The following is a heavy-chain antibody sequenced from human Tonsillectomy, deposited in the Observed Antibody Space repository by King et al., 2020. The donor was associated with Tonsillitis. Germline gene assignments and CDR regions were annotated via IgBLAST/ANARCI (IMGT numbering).Heavy chain of an antibody. V-gene: IGHV3-23*04. J-gene: IGHJ1*01. CDR2: ISGSGGST. CDR1: GFTFSSYA. D-gene: IGHD6-19*01. CDR3: AKDRARIAVAGFGYFQH. Sequence: VQLVQSGGGLVQPGGSLRISCAASGFTFSSYAMSWVRQAPGKGLEWVSAISGSGGSTYYADSVKGRFTISRDNSKNTLYLQMNSLRAEDTAVYYCAKDRARIAVAGFGYFQHWGQGTLVTVSS.